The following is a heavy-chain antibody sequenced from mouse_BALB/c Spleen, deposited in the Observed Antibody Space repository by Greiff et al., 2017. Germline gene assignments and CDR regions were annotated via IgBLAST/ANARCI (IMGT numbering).Heavy chain of an antibody. V-gene: IGHV1-80*01. Sequence: LVESGAELVRPGSSVKISCKASGYAFSSYWMNWVKQRPGQGLEWIGQIYPGDGDTNYNGKFKGKATLTADKSSSTAYMQLSSLTSEDSAVYFCARSSYDGYEGAMDYWGQGTSVTVSS. CDR2: IYPGDGDT. J-gene: IGHJ4*01. D-gene: IGHD2-3*01. CDR1: GYAFSSYW. CDR3: ARSSYDGYEGAMDY.